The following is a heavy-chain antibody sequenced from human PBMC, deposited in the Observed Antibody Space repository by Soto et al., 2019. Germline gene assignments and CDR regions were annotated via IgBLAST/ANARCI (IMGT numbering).Heavy chain of an antibody. J-gene: IGHJ4*02. D-gene: IGHD3-10*01. V-gene: IGHV3-9*01. CDR2: ISWHSGSI. Sequence: EVQLVESGGGLVQPGMSLRLSCAASGFTFDDYAMHRLRQSPGKGLEWVSVISWHSGSIGYAVYQKGRFTISRDHAKNSPDLQKNNLRADDTALYYCSKDIAYYYGLGRIDYWGQRRLVTVSS. CDR3: SKDIAYYYGLGRIDY. CDR1: GFTFDDYA.